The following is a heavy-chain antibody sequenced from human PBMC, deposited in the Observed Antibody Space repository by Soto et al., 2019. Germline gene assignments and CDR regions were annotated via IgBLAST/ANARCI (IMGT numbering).Heavy chain of an antibody. Sequence: QVQLQESGPGLVKPSQTLSLTCTVSGGSISSGGYYWSWMRQHPGKGLEWIGYIYYSGSTYYNPSLKSRVTISVDTSKNQFSLKLSSVTAADTAVYYCARSFRVAAAGPFDYWGQGTLVTVSS. CDR1: GGSISSGGYY. CDR3: ARSFRVAAAGPFDY. CDR2: IYYSGST. V-gene: IGHV4-31*03. J-gene: IGHJ4*02. D-gene: IGHD6-13*01.